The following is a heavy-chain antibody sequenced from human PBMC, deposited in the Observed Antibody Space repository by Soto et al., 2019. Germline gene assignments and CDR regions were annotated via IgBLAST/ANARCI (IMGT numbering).Heavy chain of an antibody. V-gene: IGHV1-18*01. CDR1: GYGFTTYG. CDR3: ARGRDGDY. D-gene: IGHD6-6*01. J-gene: IGHJ4*02. CDR2: ISAHNGNT. Sequence: QIHLVQSGAEVKKPGASVKVSCKGSGYGFTTYGITWVRQAPGQGLEWMAWISAHNGNTNYAQKLQGRVTVTRDTSTSTAYMELRSLRSDDTPVYYGARGRDGDYWGQGALVTVSS.